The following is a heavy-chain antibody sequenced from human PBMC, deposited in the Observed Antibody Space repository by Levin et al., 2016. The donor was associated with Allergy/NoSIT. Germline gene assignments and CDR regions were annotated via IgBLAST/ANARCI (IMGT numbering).Heavy chain of an antibody. Sequence: WVRQAPGQGLEWMGWMNPNSGKTGYEQKFQGRLTLTRDTSTSTAYMELSSLRSEDTAMYYCVSRGVTTMLVWGQGTLVTVSS. CDR2: MNPNSGKT. J-gene: IGHJ4*02. V-gene: IGHV1-8*01. CDR3: VSRGVTTMLV. D-gene: IGHD3-16*01.